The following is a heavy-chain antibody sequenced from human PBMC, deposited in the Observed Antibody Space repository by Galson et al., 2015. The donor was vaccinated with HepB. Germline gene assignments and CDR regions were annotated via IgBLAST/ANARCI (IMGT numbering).Heavy chain of an antibody. V-gene: IGHV4-34*01. J-gene: IGHJ5*02. CDR2: INVVGST. CDR1: GGSLSGYY. CDR3: AREPHHYGDSATPSPRVP. Sequence: ETLSLTCAVYGGSLSGYYWYWVRQPPGKGLQWIGEINVVGSTNYNPSLKSRVTISVDTSKNQFSLKLTSVTAADSAVYFCAREPHHYGDSATPSPRVPWGQGTLVTVSS. D-gene: IGHD4-17*01.